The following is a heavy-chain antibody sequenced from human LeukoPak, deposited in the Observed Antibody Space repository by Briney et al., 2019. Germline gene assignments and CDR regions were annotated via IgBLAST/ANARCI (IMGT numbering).Heavy chain of an antibody. CDR2: INPNSGGT. CDR3: ARAYGDYAHWYFDL. CDR1: GYTFTGYY. V-gene: IGHV1-2*02. D-gene: IGHD4-17*01. Sequence: ASVKVSCKASGYTFTGYYMHWVRQAPGQGLEWMGWINPNSGGTNYAQKLQGRVTMTTDTSTSTAYMELRSLRSDDTAVYYCARAYGDYAHWYFDLWGRGTLVTVSS. J-gene: IGHJ2*01.